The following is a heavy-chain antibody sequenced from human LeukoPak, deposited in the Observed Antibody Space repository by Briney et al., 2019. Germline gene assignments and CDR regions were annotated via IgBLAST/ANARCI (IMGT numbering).Heavy chain of an antibody. CDR3: ARDSGYGDPFDY. D-gene: IGHD4-17*01. Sequence: PSETLSLTCTVSGGSISSYYWSWIRPPPGKGLEWIGYIYYSGSTNYNPSLKSRVTISVDTSKNQFSLKLSSVTAADTAVYYCARDSGYGDPFDYWGQGTLVTVSS. CDR1: GGSISSYY. CDR2: IYYSGST. V-gene: IGHV4-59*01. J-gene: IGHJ4*02.